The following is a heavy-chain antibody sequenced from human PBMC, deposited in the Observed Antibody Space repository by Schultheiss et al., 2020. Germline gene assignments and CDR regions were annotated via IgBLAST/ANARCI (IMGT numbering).Heavy chain of an antibody. D-gene: IGHD5-12*01. CDR3: ARAGMVATSNY. CDR2: ISSSSSTI. J-gene: IGHJ4*02. Sequence: GGSLRLSCAASGFTFSSYSMNWVRQAPGKGLEWVSYISSSSSTIYYADSVNGRFTISRDNAKNSLYLQMNSLRAEDTAVYYCARAGMVATSNYWGQGTLVTVSS. V-gene: IGHV3-48*04. CDR1: GFTFSSYS.